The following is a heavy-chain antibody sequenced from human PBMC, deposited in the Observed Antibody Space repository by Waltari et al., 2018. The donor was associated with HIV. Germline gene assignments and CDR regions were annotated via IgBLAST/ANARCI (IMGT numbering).Heavy chain of an antibody. CDR2: ISGYNGDT. D-gene: IGHD3-22*01. V-gene: IGHV1-18*01. CDR3: ARDHYYGSSGYYSDY. CDR1: GYNFTNYG. Sequence: QVHLVQSGAELRKPGASVTVYCKESGYNFTNYGITWGRQAPGQGLEWMGWISGYNGDTKYAQKVRGRVTMTTDTSTSTAYLEMGSLRFDDTAVYYCARDHYYGSSGYYSDYWGQGTLVTVSS. J-gene: IGHJ4*02.